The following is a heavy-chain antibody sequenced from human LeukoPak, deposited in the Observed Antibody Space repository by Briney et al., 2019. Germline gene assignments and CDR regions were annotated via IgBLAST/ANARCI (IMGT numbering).Heavy chain of an antibody. CDR2: ISAYSSNT. V-gene: IGHV1-18*01. D-gene: IGHD3-9*01. CDR1: GYTFTNYG. Sequence: ASVEVSCKASGYTFTNYGIIWVRQAPGQRLEWMGWISAYSSNTNYAQDLQDRVTMTTDTFTSTASMELRSLRSDDTAVYYCARGHYDILSGHYFGDQIGDYWGQGTLVIVSS. CDR3: ARGHYDILSGHYFGDQIGDY. J-gene: IGHJ4*02.